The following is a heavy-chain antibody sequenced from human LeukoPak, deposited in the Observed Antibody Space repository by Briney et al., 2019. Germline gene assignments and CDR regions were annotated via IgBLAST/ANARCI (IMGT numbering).Heavy chain of an antibody. V-gene: IGHV3-48*01. CDR1: GFSFSSYS. CDR2: ISHSGSAE. J-gene: IGHJ4*02. CDR3: ARDYVFAFDY. Sequence: GSLRLSCAASGFSFSSYSMNWVRQAPGKGLEWISYISHSGSAEHYTASVKGRFTISRDNAKNALYLQMNSLRAEDTAVYFCARDYVFAFDYWSQGTLVTVSS. D-gene: IGHD3-10*02.